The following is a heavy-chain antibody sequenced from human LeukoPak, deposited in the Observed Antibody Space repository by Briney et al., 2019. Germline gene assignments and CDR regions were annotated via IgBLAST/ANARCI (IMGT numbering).Heavy chain of an antibody. V-gene: IGHV3-23*01. CDR3: AKGGKWDVTPFDY. J-gene: IGHJ4*02. D-gene: IGHD1-26*01. Sequence: GGSLRLSCAASGLTVSSTYMSWVRQAPGKGLEWVSTISGGGGSTYYADSVKGRFTISRDNSKNTLYLQVNSLRAEDTAVYYCAKGGKWDVTPFDYWGQGTLVTVSS. CDR2: ISGGGGST. CDR1: GLTVSSTY.